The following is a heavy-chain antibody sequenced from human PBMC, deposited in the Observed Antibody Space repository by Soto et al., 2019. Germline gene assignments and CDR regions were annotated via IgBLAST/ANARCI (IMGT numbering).Heavy chain of an antibody. V-gene: IGHV3-53*01. CDR3: ARDRIEAAGTPRFNYYYGMDV. CDR2: IYGGLTT. Sequence: GGSLRLSCAASGFTVSSTYMTWVRQAPGKGLEWVSVIYGGLTTSYADSVKGRFTISRDNSKNTLFLQMNSLRAEDTAVYYCARDRIEAAGTPRFNYYYGMDVWGQGSKVPFSS. CDR1: GFTVSSTY. D-gene: IGHD6-13*01. J-gene: IGHJ6*02.